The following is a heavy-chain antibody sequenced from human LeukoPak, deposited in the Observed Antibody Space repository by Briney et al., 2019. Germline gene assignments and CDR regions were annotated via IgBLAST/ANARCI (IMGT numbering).Heavy chain of an antibody. J-gene: IGHJ4*02. V-gene: IGHV4-59*08. CDR3: ARLYDSSGYYYPFDH. CDR2: IYYSGST. D-gene: IGHD3-22*01. CDR1: GGPISSYY. Sequence: SETLSLTCTVSGGPISSYYWSWIRQPPGKGLEWIGYIYYSGSTNYNPSLKSRVTISVDTSKNHFSLKLSSVTAADTAVYYCARLYDSSGYYYPFDHWGQGTLVTVSS.